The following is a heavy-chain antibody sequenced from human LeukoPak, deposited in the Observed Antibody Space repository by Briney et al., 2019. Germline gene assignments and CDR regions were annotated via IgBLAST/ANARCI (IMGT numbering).Heavy chain of an antibody. J-gene: IGHJ4*02. Sequence: SETLSLTCTVSGGSISSSSYYWGWIRQPPGKGLEWIGSIYYSGSTYYNPSLKSRVTISVDTSKNQFSLKLSSVTAADTAVYYCASHGGYCSAGSSYAIDYWGQGTLVTVSS. V-gene: IGHV4-39*01. D-gene: IGHD2-15*01. CDR1: GGSISSSSYY. CDR2: IYYSGST. CDR3: ASHGGYCSAGSSYAIDY.